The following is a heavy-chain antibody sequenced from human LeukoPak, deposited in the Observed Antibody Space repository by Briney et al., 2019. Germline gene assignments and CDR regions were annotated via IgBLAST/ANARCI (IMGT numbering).Heavy chain of an antibody. Sequence: GASVKVSCKASSYTFTNYAFTWVRQAPGQGLEWMGWMNPNSGNTGYAQKFQGRVTMTRNTSISTAYMELSSLRSEDTAVYYCARGRGFKVRGVIIYYFDYWGQGTLVTVSS. J-gene: IGHJ4*02. CDR2: MNPNSGNT. V-gene: IGHV1-8*02. D-gene: IGHD3-10*01. CDR3: ARGRGFKVRGVIIYYFDY. CDR1: SYTFTNYA.